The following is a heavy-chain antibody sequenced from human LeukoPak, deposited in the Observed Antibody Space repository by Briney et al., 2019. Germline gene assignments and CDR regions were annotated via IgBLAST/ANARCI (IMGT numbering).Heavy chain of an antibody. V-gene: IGHV1-69*13. CDR2: IIPIFGTA. D-gene: IGHD6-19*01. CDR1: GGTFSSYA. J-gene: IGHJ4*02. CDR3: ARVMSSSGWYSDYYFDY. Sequence: SVNVSCKASGGTFSSYAISWVRQAPGQGLEWMGGIIPIFGTANYAQKFQGRVTITADESTSTAYMELSSLRSEDTAVYYCARVMSSSGWYSDYYFDYWGQGTLVTVSS.